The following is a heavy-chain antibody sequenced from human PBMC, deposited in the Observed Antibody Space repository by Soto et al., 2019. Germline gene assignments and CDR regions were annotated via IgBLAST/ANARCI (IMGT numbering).Heavy chain of an antibody. D-gene: IGHD2-15*01. J-gene: IGHJ5*02. Sequence: RLSCSPGVWRCNSYDIYLFRHAQGKGRECVAIISYDGSNKYYSDSVSGRFTISRDNSKDTLYLQMHSLSSEDTAIYYCARITRYCSGADGQAWGKG. CDR2: ISYDGSNK. V-gene: IGHV3-30*03. CDR3: ARITRYCSGADGQA. CDR1: VWRCNSYD.